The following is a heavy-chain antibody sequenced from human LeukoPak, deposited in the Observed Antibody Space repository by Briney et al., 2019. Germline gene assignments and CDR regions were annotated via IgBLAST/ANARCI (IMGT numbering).Heavy chain of an antibody. CDR3: AKHQLLYDWFDP. D-gene: IGHD2-2*02. Sequence: GGSLRLSCAASGFTFSSYEMNWVRQAPGKGLEWVSAISGSGGSTYYADSVKGRFTISRDNSKNTLYLQMNSLRAEDTAVYYCAKHQLLYDWFDPWGQGTLVTVSS. CDR1: GFTFSSYE. CDR2: ISGSGGST. V-gene: IGHV3-23*01. J-gene: IGHJ5*02.